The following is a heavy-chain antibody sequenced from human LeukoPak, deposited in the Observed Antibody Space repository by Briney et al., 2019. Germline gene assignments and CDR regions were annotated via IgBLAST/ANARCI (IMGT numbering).Heavy chain of an antibody. CDR3: ARGRTALAVAGFDY. CDR1: GFTFSSYS. V-gene: IGHV3-21*01. Sequence: GGSLRLSCAASGFTFSSYSMNWVRQAPGKGLEWVSSISSSSSYIYYADSVKGRFTISRDNAKNSLYLQMNSLRAEDTAVYYCARGRTALAVAGFDYWGQGTLVTVSS. J-gene: IGHJ4*02. CDR2: ISSSSSYI. D-gene: IGHD6-19*01.